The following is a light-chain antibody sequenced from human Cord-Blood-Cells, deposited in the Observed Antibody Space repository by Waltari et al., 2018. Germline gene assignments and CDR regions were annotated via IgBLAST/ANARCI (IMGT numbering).Light chain of an antibody. CDR2: KDS. CDR3: LSADSSGTYSV. Sequence: SYELTQPPSVSVSLGQMARITCSGEALPKKYAYWYQQKPGQFPVLVIYKDSERPSGIPERFSGSSSGTIVTLTISGVQAEDEAEYYCLSADSSGTYSVFGGGTKLTVL. V-gene: IGLV3-16*01. J-gene: IGLJ2*01. CDR1: ALPKKY.